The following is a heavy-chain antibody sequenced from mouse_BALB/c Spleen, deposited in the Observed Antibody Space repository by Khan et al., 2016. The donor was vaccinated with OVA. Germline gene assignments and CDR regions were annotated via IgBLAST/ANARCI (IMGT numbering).Heavy chain of an antibody. J-gene: IGHJ3*01. CDR1: GFTFSVYS. Sequence: EVELVESGGDLVKPGGSLKLSCAASGFTFSVYSMSWVRQTPDKRLEWVATIRSDGTYTYYPDSVKGRFTISRDNAKNTLYLQMISLKSEDTAMYYCASHLTGSFAYWGQGTLVTVSA. CDR2: IRSDGTYT. D-gene: IGHD4-1*01. CDR3: ASHLTGSFAY. V-gene: IGHV5-6*01.